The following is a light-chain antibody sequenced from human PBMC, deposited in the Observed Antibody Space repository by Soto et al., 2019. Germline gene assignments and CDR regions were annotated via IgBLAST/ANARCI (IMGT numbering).Light chain of an antibody. CDR2: KAS. CDR3: QQYNFYWT. V-gene: IGKV1-5*03. Sequence: DIQMTQSPSLLSASVADRFTITFRASQRIDNFLNWYQQKPGKAPKLLIYKASSLESGVPSRFSGSGSGTEFTLTISSLQPDDFATYYCQQYNFYWTFGPGTKVDIK. CDR1: QRIDNF. J-gene: IGKJ1*01.